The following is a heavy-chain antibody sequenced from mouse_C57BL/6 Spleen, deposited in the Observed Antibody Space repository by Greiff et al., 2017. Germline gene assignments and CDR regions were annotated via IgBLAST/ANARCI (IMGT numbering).Heavy chain of an antibody. CDR1: GYSITSGYS. J-gene: IGHJ2*01. CDR3: AREYDEYYFDY. V-gene: IGHV3-6*01. Sequence: DVQLQESGPGLVKPSQSLSLTCSVTGYSITSGYSWNWIRQFPGNKLEWMGYISYDGSNNYNPSLKNRISITRDTSKNQFFLKLNSVTTEDTATYYCAREYDEYYFDYWGQGTTLTVSS. D-gene: IGHD2-3*01. CDR2: ISYDGSN.